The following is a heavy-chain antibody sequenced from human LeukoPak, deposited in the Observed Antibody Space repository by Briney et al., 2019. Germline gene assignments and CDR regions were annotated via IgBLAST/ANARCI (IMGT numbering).Heavy chain of an antibody. J-gene: IGHJ4*02. V-gene: IGHV3-23*01. CDR1: GFTFSTYD. CDR2: ISGSGGST. D-gene: IGHD6-13*01. CDR3: ASDGTAAGLFGYYFDY. Sequence: GGTLRLSCAASGFTFSTYDMSWVRQAPGKGLEWVSAISGSGGSTFYADSVKGRFTISRDNSKNTLYLQMNSLRAEDTAVYYCASDGTAAGLFGYYFDYWGQGTLVTVSS.